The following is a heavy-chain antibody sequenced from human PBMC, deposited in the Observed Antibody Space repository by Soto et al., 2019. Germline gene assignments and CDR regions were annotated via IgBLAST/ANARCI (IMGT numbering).Heavy chain of an antibody. Sequence: SETLSLTCTVSGGSISSYYWSWIRQPAGNGLEWIGRIYTSGSTNYNPSLKSRVTMSVDTSKNQFSLKLSSVTAEGTAVYYCAKDSYGSGTDYFYGMDVRGQGTTVTVSS. CDR2: IYTSGST. D-gene: IGHD3-10*01. CDR3: AKDSYGSGTDYFYGMDV. V-gene: IGHV4-4*07. J-gene: IGHJ6*02. CDR1: GGSISSYY.